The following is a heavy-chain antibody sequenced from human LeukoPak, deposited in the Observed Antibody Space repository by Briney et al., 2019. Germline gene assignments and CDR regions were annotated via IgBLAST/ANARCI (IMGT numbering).Heavy chain of an antibody. Sequence: SETLSLTCTVSGGSVSSGSYYWRWIRQPPGKGLEWIGYIYYSGNTNYNPSLKSRVTISVDTSKNQFSLRLTSVTAADTAVYYCARGVDSSSYFFDFWGRGTLVTVSS. CDR3: ARGVDSSSYFFDF. V-gene: IGHV4-61*01. J-gene: IGHJ4*02. CDR2: IYYSGNT. D-gene: IGHD6-13*01. CDR1: GGSVSSGSYY.